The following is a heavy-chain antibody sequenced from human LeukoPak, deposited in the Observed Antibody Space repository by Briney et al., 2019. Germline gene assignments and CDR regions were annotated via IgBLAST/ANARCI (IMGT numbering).Heavy chain of an antibody. CDR3: ARGPVALPNDRLSLFFDF. Sequence: SETLSLTCAVYGASFNTYYCTWIRQSPDKGLEWIGEVKHDGDTNVNPALRSRVVMSVDASKNQFSLKMTSVTAADTAIYFCARGPVALPNDRLSLFFDFWGQGTLVTVSS. V-gene: IGHV4-34*01. CDR2: VKHDGDT. CDR1: GASFNTYY. D-gene: IGHD2-8*01. J-gene: IGHJ5*01.